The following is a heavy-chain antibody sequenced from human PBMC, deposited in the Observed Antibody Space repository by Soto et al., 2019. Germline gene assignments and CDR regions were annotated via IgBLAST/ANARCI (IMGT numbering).Heavy chain of an antibody. J-gene: IGHJ4*02. Sequence: PGGSLRLSCAASGFTFSDHFIDWVRQAPGRGLEWVGRTRNKANGYTTEYAASVEGRFTISRDDSRNSLYLQMNSLKTEDTAVYFCTREAFSGSYYTYYFDYWGQGTLVTVSS. V-gene: IGHV3-72*01. CDR1: GFTFSDHF. D-gene: IGHD1-26*01. CDR2: TRNKANGYTT. CDR3: TREAFSGSYYTYYFDY.